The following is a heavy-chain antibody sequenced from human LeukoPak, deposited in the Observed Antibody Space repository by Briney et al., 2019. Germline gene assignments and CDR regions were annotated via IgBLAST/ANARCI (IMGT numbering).Heavy chain of an antibody. CDR1: GYTFISYD. V-gene: IGHV1-8*01. CDR2: MNPNSGDA. J-gene: IGHJ4*02. D-gene: IGHD6-13*01. CDR3: ARWGGKQLDTDFDY. Sequence: ASVTVSFKASGYTFISYDINWVRQATGQGLEWMGWMNPNSGDAGYAQKFQGRVTMTRDTSISTAYMELSSLRSEDTAVYYCARWGGKQLDTDFDYWGQGTLVTVSS.